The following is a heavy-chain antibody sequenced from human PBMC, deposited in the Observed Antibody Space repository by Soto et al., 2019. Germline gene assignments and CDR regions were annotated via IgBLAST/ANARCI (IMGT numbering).Heavy chain of an antibody. V-gene: IGHV3-64D*08. J-gene: IGHJ3*02. D-gene: IGHD5-18*01. CDR1: GFTFSDYG. CDR2: ISSDGGRT. Sequence: GGSQRLSCSASGFTFSDYGRHWVRQTPGKGLEYVSGISSDGGRTHYADSVKGRITISRDNSKSTLYLQMSSLRAEDTAVYYCVKDGLSGYFNGGAFDIWGQGTMVTVSS. CDR3: VKDGLSGYFNGGAFDI.